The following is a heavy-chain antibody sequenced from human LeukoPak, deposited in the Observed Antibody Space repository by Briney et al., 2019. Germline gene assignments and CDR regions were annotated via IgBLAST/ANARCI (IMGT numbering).Heavy chain of an antibody. CDR1: GFTFSTCA. CDR2: ISGTTSGT. D-gene: IGHD1-14*01. CDR3: AKVRTYFYHGLDV. J-gene: IGHJ6*02. Sequence: GGSLRLTCAASGFTFSTCAMSWVRQAPGKGLEWVSGISGTTSGTYYADSVKGRFTISRDNSKNTLFLQVNSLRAEDTAVYYCAKVRTYFYHGLDVWGQGTTVTVSS. V-gene: IGHV3-23*01.